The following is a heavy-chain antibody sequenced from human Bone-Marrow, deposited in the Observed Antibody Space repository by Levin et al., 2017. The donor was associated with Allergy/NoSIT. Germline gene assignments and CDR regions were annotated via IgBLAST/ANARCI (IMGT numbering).Heavy chain of an antibody. CDR1: GFTFSIYS. CDR3: ARGIIGDVRVAHKEAFDI. CDR2: ISSSVSDM. Sequence: GGSLRLSCTVSGFTFSIYSINWVRQAPGKGLEWVSSISSSVSDMYYVDSVRGRFTISRDNAKNSLTLQMNSLRAEDTAAHYCARGIIGDVRVAHKEAFDIWGQGTMVSVSS. V-gene: IGHV3-21*01. D-gene: IGHD2-21*01. J-gene: IGHJ3*02.